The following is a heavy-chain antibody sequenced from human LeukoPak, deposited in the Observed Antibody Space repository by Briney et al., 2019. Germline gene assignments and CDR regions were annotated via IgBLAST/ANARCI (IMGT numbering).Heavy chain of an antibody. J-gene: IGHJ4*02. CDR3: ARDYGDHGEYFDY. CDR1: GFTFTTYN. D-gene: IGHD4-17*01. V-gene: IGHV3-48*02. CDR2: ISRSSSTI. Sequence: GGSLRLSCAASGFTFTTYNMNWVRQAPGKGLEWVSYISRSSSTIKYAGSVKGRFTISRDNAKNSVYLQMNSLRDEDTAVYYCARDYGDHGEYFDYWGQGTLVTVSS.